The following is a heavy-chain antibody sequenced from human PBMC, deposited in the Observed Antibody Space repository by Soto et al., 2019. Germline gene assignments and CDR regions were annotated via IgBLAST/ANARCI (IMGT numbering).Heavy chain of an antibody. CDR3: ARGGGSPDY. D-gene: IGHD1-26*01. Sequence: QVQLQESGPGLVKPSETLSLTCTVSGGSISSYYWSWIRQPPGKGLEWIGYIYYSGSTNYNPSLKSRVTISVDTSKNQFSLKLSSVTAADTAVYYCARGGGSPDYLGQGTLVPVSS. CDR1: GGSISSYY. CDR2: IYYSGST. J-gene: IGHJ4*02. V-gene: IGHV4-59*08.